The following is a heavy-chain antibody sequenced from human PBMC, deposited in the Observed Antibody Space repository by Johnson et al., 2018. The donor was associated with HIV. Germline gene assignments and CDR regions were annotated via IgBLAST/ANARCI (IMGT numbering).Heavy chain of an antibody. D-gene: IGHD3-16*01. CDR1: GFTFSSYA. Sequence: VQLVESGGGLVQPGGSLRLSCAASGFTFSSYAMTWVRQAPGKGLEWICAISGDDGDTFYADSVKGRFTISRDNSKNTVYLQMNSLRAEDTAVYYCARGRGPRGAFDIWGQGTMVTVSS. J-gene: IGHJ3*02. CDR2: ISGDDGDT. V-gene: IGHV3-23*04. CDR3: ARGRGPRGAFDI.